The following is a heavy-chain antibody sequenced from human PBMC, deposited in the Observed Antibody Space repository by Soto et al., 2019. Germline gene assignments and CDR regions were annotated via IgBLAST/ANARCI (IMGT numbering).Heavy chain of an antibody. CDR2: ISSNSAYI. Sequence: AGGSLRLSCAASGFTFRSFTTNWVRQAPGKGLEWVSTISSNSAYIYYTDALRGRFTISRDNAKNSLHLQMNSLRAEDTAVYYCTRDASRDSSARGWFDPWGREPWSPSPQ. D-gene: IGHD6-13*01. CDR3: TRDASRDSSARGWFDP. V-gene: IGHV3-21*01. CDR1: GFTFRSFT. J-gene: IGHJ5*02.